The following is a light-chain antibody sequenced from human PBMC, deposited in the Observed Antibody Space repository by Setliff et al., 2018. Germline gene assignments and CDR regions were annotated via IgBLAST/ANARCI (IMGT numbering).Light chain of an antibody. J-gene: IGLJ1*01. CDR3: SSYTGLSTRV. CDR1: SSDVGDYKY. Sequence: QSVLAQPASVSGSPGQSITISCTGTSSDVGDYKYVSWYQQLPGKAPKLIIFEVSNRPSGIPNRFSGSKSGNTASLSISGLQAEDEADYYCSSYTGLSTRVFGTGTKVTVL. CDR2: EVS. V-gene: IGLV2-14*01.